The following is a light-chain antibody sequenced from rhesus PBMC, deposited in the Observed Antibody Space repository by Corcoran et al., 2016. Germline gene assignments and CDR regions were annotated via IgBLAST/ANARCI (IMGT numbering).Light chain of an antibody. V-gene: IGKV1-25*01. CDR2: EAS. Sequence: DIQMTQSPSSLSASVGDRVTITCRASQGITNDLAWYQQKPGETPKLLIYEASSLQSGIPSRFSGSGSGTDFTLTISSLQPEDFATYYCQHYYSTPFTCGPGTKLDIK. CDR3: QHYYSTPFT. J-gene: IGKJ3*01. CDR1: QGITND.